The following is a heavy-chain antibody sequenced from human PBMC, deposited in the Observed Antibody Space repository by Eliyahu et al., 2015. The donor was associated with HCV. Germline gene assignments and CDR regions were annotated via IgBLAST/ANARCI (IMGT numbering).Heavy chain of an antibody. CDR2: IYYSGST. CDR3: ARDGGGNSSGRQFDY. J-gene: IGHJ4*02. D-gene: IGHD6-19*01. V-gene: IGHV4-39*02. CDR1: GGSISSSXYY. Sequence: QLQLQESGPGLVKPSETLSLTCXVSGGSISSSXYYWGWIRQPPGKGLEWIGSIYYSGSTYYNPSLKSRVTISVDTSKNQFSLKLSSVTAADTAVYYCARDGGGNSSGRQFDYWGQGTLVTVSS.